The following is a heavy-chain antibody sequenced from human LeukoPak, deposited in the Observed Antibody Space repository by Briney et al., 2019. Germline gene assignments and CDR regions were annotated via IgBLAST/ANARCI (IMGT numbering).Heavy chain of an antibody. CDR1: GYTFTSYG. V-gene: IGHV1-8*02. CDR2: MNPNSGNT. CDR3: ARERADFGDYVWFDP. Sequence: GASVKVSCKASGYTFTSYGISWVRQAPGQGLEWMGWMNPNSGNTDYAQKFQGRITMTRDTSIGTAYMELSSLRSEDTAVYYCARERADFGDYVWFDPWGQGTLVTVSS. J-gene: IGHJ5*02. D-gene: IGHD4-17*01.